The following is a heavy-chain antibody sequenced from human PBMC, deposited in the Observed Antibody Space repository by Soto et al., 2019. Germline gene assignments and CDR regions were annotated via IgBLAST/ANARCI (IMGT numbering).Heavy chain of an antibody. J-gene: IGHJ6*02. D-gene: IGHD3-16*02. CDR1: GFTFSSYA. V-gene: IGHV3-23*01. CDR3: ARDQNRLGELSLPHWYYYYGMDV. Sequence: PGGSLRLSCAASGFTFSSYAMSWVRQAPGKGLEWVSAISGSGGSTYYADSVKGRLTISRDNAKNSLYLQMNSLRAEDTAVYYCARDQNRLGELSLPHWYYYYGMDVWGQGTTVTVSS. CDR2: ISGSGGST.